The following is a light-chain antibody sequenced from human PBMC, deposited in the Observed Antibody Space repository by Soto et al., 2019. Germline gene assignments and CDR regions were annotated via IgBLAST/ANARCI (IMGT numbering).Light chain of an antibody. CDR1: QSVTSDY. J-gene: IGKJ1*01. Sequence: EIVLTQSPGSLSLSPGERATLSCRASQSVTSDYLAWYQQKPGQAPRLLIFGASIRDTGIPDRFSGSGSWTDFTLTIGRLEPEDFEVYYCQHYGGSPGTFGQGTKVEI. V-gene: IGKV3-20*01. CDR2: GAS. CDR3: QHYGGSPGT.